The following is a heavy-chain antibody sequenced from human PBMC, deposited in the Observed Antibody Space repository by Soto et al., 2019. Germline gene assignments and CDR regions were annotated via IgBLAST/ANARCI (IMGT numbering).Heavy chain of an antibody. Sequence: EVQLVESGGGLVQPGGALKLSCAASGFTFSGSTLIWVRQASGKGLEWVGRIRSKVNNYATEYAASVKGRVTISRDDSKNTAFLQMNSLKTEDTAVYYCSTHRDIYSSSFPDSWGQGALVTVSS. V-gene: IGHV3-73*02. CDR3: STHRDIYSSSFPDS. CDR1: GFTFSGST. CDR2: IRSKVNNYAT. D-gene: IGHD4-4*01. J-gene: IGHJ4*02.